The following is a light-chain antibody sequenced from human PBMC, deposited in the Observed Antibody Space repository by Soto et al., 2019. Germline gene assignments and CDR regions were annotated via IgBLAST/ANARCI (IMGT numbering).Light chain of an antibody. J-gene: IGLJ2*01. CDR1: SSNIGSNT. Sequence: QLVLTQPPSASGTPGQRVTISCSGSSSNIGSNTVNWYQQLPGTAPKLLIYSNNQRPSGVPDRFSGSKSGTSASLAISGLHSEDEADYYCAAWDDSLNGVLFGGGTKLTVL. CDR2: SNN. CDR3: AAWDDSLNGVL. V-gene: IGLV1-44*01.